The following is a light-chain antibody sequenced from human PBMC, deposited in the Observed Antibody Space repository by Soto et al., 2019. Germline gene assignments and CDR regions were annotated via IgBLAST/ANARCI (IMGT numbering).Light chain of an antibody. V-gene: IGKV1-39*01. J-gene: IGKJ1*01. CDR2: AAS. CDR1: QSINSY. CDR3: QQSYSTPPWT. Sequence: DIQMTQSPSSLSASVGDRVTITCRASQSINSYLNWYQQKPGKAPKLLIYAASSLQSGVPSRFSGSGSQTDFTLPISSLQPEDFATYYCQQSYSTPPWTFGQGTNVEI.